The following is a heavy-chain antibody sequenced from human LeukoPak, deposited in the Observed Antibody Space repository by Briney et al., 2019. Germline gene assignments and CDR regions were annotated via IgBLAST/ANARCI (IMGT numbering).Heavy chain of an antibody. CDR2: ISHTAST. J-gene: IGHJ3*02. CDR3: ARYVGHHPTRTYSGRSRAFDI. D-gene: IGHD3-10*01. V-gene: IGHV4-59*11. Sequence: SETLSLTCTVSGGSMSHHWSWIRQSPGQGLEWIGYISHTASTNYNPSLKSRVTLSIDTSKSQLSFQLTSVTAADTAVYYCARYVGHHPTRTYSGRSRAFDIWGQGTMVTVSS. CDR1: GGSMSHH.